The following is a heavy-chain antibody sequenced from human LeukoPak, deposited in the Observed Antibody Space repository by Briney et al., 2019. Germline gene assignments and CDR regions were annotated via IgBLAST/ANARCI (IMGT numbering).Heavy chain of an antibody. V-gene: IGHV4-38-2*02. CDR3: AIDSSSSYYYYYMDV. J-gene: IGHJ6*03. Sequence: SETLSLTCTVSGYFISSGYYWGWIRQPPGKGLEWIGSIYHSGTTYYNPSLKSRVTISADTSKNQFSLKLSSVTAADTAVYYCAIDSSSSYYYYYMDVWGKGTTVTVSS. CDR1: GYFISSGYY. D-gene: IGHD6-6*01. CDR2: IYHSGTT.